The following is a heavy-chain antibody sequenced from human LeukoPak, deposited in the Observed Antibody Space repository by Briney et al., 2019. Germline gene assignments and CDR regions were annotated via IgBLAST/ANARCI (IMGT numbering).Heavy chain of an antibody. CDR3: ARGYGAARARPRYRLFDY. V-gene: IGHV1-8*01. D-gene: IGHD6-6*01. CDR2: MNPNSGNT. J-gene: IGHJ4*02. Sequence: ASVKVSCKASGYTFTSYDINWVRQATGQGLEWMGWMNPNSGNTGYAQKFQGRVTMTRNTSISTAYMELSSLRSEDTAVYYCARGYGAARARPRYRLFDYWGQGTLVTVSS. CDR1: GYTFTSYD.